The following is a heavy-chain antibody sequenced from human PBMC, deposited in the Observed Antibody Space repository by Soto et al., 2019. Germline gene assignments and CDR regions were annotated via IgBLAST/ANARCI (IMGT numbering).Heavy chain of an antibody. V-gene: IGHV4-59*01. CDR2: IFYSGNT. D-gene: IGHD6-19*01. J-gene: IGHJ4*02. CDR1: GGSISNYH. CDR3: ARLAKYNNGWSISDY. Sequence: SETLSLTCTVSGGSISNYHWIWVRQPPGKGLEWTGFIFYSGNTNYSPSLESRVTISIDTSKSQFSLKLRSVTTADTAVYYCARLAKYNNGWSISDYWGQGALVTVSS.